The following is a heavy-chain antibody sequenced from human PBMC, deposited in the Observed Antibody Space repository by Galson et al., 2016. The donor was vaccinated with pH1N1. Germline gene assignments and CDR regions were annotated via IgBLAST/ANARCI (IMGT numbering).Heavy chain of an antibody. CDR3: ARCSAVAGVNY. CDR1: GYSFSSHW. J-gene: IGHJ4*02. Sequence: QSGAEVKKPGESLKISCQGSGYSFSSHWIGWVRQMPGKGLEWMGIIYPGDSDTKYSPSFQGQVTFSADKSSNTAYVQWDSLKTSDTAMYFCARCSAVAGVNYWGQGTLVTVSS. D-gene: IGHD6-19*01. V-gene: IGHV5-51*01. CDR2: IYPGDSDT.